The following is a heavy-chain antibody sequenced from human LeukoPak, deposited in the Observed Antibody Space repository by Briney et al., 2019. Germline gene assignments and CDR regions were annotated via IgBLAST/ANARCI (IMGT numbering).Heavy chain of an antibody. CDR1: GFTFSTYA. CDR3: AKDDHGGSGWRDYFDY. V-gene: IGHV3-23*01. CDR2: ITGSGGST. D-gene: IGHD6-19*01. J-gene: IGHJ4*02. Sequence: GGSLRLSCAASGFTFSTYAMSWVRQAPGKGLEWVSAITGSGGSTYYADSVKGRFTISRDNSKNTLYLQMNSLRAEDTAVYYCAKDDHGGSGWRDYFDYWGQGTLVTVSS.